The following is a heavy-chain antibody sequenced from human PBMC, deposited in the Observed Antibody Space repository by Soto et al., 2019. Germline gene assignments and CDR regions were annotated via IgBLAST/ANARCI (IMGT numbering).Heavy chain of an antibody. J-gene: IGHJ6*02. CDR3: ATGIAVGYYGMGV. Sequence: ASVKVSCKVTGYTLTGLSIHGVRQSPGKGLEWMGGFDPEEGDTVYAQKFQGRVTMSEDTSTDAAYMELSSLRSEDTAVYFCATGIAVGYYGMGVWGQGTTVTVSS. D-gene: IGHD6-19*01. V-gene: IGHV1-24*01. CDR2: FDPEEGDT. CDR1: GYTLTGLS.